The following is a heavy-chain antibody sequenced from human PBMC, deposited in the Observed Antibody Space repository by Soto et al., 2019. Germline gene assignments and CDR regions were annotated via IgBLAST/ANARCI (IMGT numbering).Heavy chain of an antibody. Sequence: SETLSLTCTVSGGSISSYYWSWIRQPPGKGLEWIGYIYYSGSTNYNPSLKSRVTISVDTSKNQLSLKLSSVTAADTAVYYCARHAVPGDCSGGSCARGYYYYYMDVWGKGTTVTVSS. V-gene: IGHV4-59*08. D-gene: IGHD2-15*01. CDR1: GGSISSYY. CDR2: IYYSGST. CDR3: ARHAVPGDCSGGSCARGYYYYYMDV. J-gene: IGHJ6*03.